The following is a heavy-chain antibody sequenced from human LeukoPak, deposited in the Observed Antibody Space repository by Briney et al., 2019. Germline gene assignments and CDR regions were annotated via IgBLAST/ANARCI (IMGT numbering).Heavy chain of an antibody. CDR1: GFTVSSNY. V-gene: IGHV3-53*01. J-gene: IGHJ4*02. D-gene: IGHD6-13*01. CDR2: IYSGGST. Sequence: GGSLRLSCAASGFTVSSNYMSWVRQAPGKGLEWVSDIYSGGSTYYADSAKGRFTISTANSKNTLYLQMNRLTAEDTAVNYCARGSRVFDYWGQGTLVTVSS. CDR3: ARGSRVFDY.